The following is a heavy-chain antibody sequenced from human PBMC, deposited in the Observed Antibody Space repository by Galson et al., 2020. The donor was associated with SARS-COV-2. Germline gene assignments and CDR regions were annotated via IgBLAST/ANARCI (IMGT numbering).Heavy chain of an antibody. CDR1: GFTFSSYW. V-gene: IGHV3-74*01. CDR2: INSDGSST. Sequence: SCAAPGFTFSSYWMPWVRQAPGKGLLWVLRINSDGSSTSYADSVKGRFTISRDNAKKTLYLQMNSLRADDTAVFYCARGGDYCTNPSCQGDLYYYYGVDVWGRGTTVTVSS. CDR3: ARGGDYCTNPSCQGDLYYYYGVDV. J-gene: IGHJ6*02. D-gene: IGHD2-2*01.